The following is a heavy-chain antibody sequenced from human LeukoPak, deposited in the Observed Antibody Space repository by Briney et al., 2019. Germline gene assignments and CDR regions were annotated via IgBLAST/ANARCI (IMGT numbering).Heavy chain of an antibody. CDR2: IYYSGST. Sequence: SETLSLTCAVSGYSISSGYYWGWIRQPPGKGLEWIGYIYYSGSTYYNPSLKSRVTISVDTSTNQFSLKLRSVTAADTAVYYCARGRDGYNSRFFDYWGQGTMVTVSS. J-gene: IGHJ4*02. D-gene: IGHD5-24*01. V-gene: IGHV4-38-2*01. CDR1: GYSISSGYY. CDR3: ARGRDGYNSRFFDY.